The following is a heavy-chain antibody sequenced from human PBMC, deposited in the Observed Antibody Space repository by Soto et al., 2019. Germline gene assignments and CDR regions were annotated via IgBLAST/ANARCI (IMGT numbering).Heavy chain of an antibody. J-gene: IGHJ6*02. V-gene: IGHV3-23*01. CDR2: ISGSGGST. CDR3: SKAPPPYSYGYAPHYGMDV. Sequence: PGGSLRLSCAASGFTFSSYAMSWVRQAPGKGLEWVSAISGSGGSTYYADSVKGRFTISRDNSKNTLYLQMKSLRAEDTAVYYCSKAPPPYSYGYAPHYGMDVSGQATTVTVCS. CDR1: GFTFSSYA. D-gene: IGHD5-18*01.